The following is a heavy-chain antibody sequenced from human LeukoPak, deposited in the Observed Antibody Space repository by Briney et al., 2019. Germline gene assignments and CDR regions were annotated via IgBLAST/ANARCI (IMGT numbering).Heavy chain of an antibody. Sequence: SETLSLTCTVSGGSISSYYWGWIRQPPGKGLEWIGSIYYSGSTYYNPSLKSRVTISVDTSKNQFSLKLSSVTAADTAVYYCARLEGYSSSWYLYYYYMDVWGKGTTVTISS. CDR3: ARLEGYSSSWYLYYYYMDV. J-gene: IGHJ6*03. CDR2: IYYSGST. CDR1: GGSISSYY. V-gene: IGHV4-39*01. D-gene: IGHD6-13*01.